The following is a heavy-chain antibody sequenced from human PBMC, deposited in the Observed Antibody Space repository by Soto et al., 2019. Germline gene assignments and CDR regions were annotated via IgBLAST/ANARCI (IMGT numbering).Heavy chain of an antibody. CDR2: IHHSGST. J-gene: IGHJ4*02. Sequence: PSETLSLTCTVSGASIRSYYWSWIRQPPGKGLEWIGFIHHSGSTNYNPSLKSRLTMSVDTSKNQFSLKLSSVTAADTAVYYCTRVDSSSWPPHIAYWGQGTLVTVSS. CDR3: TRVDSSSWPPHIAY. CDR1: GASIRSYY. D-gene: IGHD6-13*01. V-gene: IGHV4-59*01.